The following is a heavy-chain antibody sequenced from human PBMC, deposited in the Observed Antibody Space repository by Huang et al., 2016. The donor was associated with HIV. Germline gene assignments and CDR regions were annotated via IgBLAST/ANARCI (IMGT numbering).Heavy chain of an antibody. J-gene: IGHJ4*02. CDR1: GFIFSSYD. CDR3: ARVGDYGDYSCDH. Sequence: EVQLVESGGGLVQPGGSLRLSCAASGFIFSSYDMQWVREVSGKGLDGVSSIGTAGDTYYPGTVKGRFTISRDNAKNSLYRQMNSLRDGDTTMYYCARVGDYGDYSCDHWGQGTLVTVSP. D-gene: IGHD4-17*01. V-gene: IGHV3-13*01. CDR2: IGTAGDT.